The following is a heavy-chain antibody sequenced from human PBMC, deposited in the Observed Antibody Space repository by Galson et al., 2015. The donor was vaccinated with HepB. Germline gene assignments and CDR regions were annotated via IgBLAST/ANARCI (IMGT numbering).Heavy chain of an antibody. CDR2: MNPNSGNT. Sequence: SVKVSCKASGYTFTSYDINWVRQATGQGLEWMGWMNPNSGNTGYAQKFQGRVTMTRNTSISTAYMELSSLRSEDTAVYYCAREHSSGWYIWSPDYFDYWGQGTLVTVSS. CDR1: GYTFTSYD. J-gene: IGHJ4*02. V-gene: IGHV1-8*01. D-gene: IGHD6-19*01. CDR3: AREHSSGWYIWSPDYFDY.